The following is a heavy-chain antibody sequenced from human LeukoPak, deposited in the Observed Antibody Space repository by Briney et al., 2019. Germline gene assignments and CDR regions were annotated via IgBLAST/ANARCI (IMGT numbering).Heavy chain of an antibody. CDR2: IWYDGSNK. J-gene: IGHJ4*02. D-gene: IGHD3-10*01. V-gene: IGHV3-33*01. Sequence: GRSLRLSCAASGFTFSSYGMHWVRQAPGKGLEWVAVIWYDGSNKYHADSVKGRFTISRDNSKNTLYLQMNSLRAEDTAVYYCARDLSAGTYYSYFDYWGQGTLVTVSS. CDR1: GFTFSSYG. CDR3: ARDLSAGTYYSYFDY.